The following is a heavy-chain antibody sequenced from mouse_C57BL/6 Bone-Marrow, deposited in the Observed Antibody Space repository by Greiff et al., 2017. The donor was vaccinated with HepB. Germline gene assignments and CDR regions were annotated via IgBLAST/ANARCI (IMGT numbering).Heavy chain of an antibody. CDR1: GYTFTSYW. D-gene: IGHD2-2*01. V-gene: IGHV1-69*01. J-gene: IGHJ2*01. CDR2: IDPSDSYT. Sequence: VQLQQPGAELVMPGASVKLSCKASGYTFTSYWMHWVKQRPGQGLEWIGEIDPSDSYTNYNQKFKGKSTLTVDKSSSTAYMQLSSLTSEDSAVYYCARTTMVTNFDYWGQGTTLTVSS. CDR3: ARTTMVTNFDY.